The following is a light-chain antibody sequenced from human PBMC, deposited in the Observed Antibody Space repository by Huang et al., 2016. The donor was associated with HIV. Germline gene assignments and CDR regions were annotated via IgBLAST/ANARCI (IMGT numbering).Light chain of an antibody. CDR3: QQYNSWPLT. CDR2: GAS. Sequence: EIVMTQSPVTLSVSPGERASLSCRAGQSISNSLAWYQQKPGQAPRLLIYGASTRATGVPARFSGSGSATEFTLTINTLQSEDFAVYFCQQYNSWPLTFGTGTKVAIK. J-gene: IGKJ3*01. V-gene: IGKV3-15*01. CDR1: QSISNS.